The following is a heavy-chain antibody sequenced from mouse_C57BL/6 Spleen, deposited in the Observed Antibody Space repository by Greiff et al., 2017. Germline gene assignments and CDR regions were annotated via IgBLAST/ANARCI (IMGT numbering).Heavy chain of an antibody. CDR3: ARHDGYYWFAY. V-gene: IGHV5-9*01. Sequence: DVQLVESGGGLVKPGGSLKLSCAASGFTFSSYTMSWVRQTPEKRLEWVATISGGGGNTYYPDSVKGRFTISRDNAKNTLYLQMSSLRSEDAALYYCARHDGYYWFAYWGQGTLVTVSA. D-gene: IGHD2-3*01. J-gene: IGHJ3*01. CDR1: GFTFSSYT. CDR2: ISGGGGNT.